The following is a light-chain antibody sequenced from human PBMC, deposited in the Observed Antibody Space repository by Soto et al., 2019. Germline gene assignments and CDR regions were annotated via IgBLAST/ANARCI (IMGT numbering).Light chain of an antibody. Sequence: QLVLTQPPSVSGAPGQRIIISCAGSSSNIGAGYDVHWYQAFPRTAPKLLIYDDNNRPSGVPDRFSGSRSGTSASLAITGLQAEDEADYYCQSYDNRLSVVFGGGTKLTVL. CDR2: DDN. CDR3: QSYDNRLSVV. CDR1: SSNIGAGYD. V-gene: IGLV1-40*01. J-gene: IGLJ2*01.